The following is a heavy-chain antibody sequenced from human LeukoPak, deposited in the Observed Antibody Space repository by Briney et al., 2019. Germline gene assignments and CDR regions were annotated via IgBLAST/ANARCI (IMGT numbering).Heavy chain of an antibody. V-gene: IGHV4-59*11. D-gene: IGHD3-10*01. Sequence: SETLSLTCSVSGSSINSHYWSWIRQSPGKGLEWIGYVFNGGSTNYNPSLKSRVTMSLDTSRDQFSLRLSSVTAADTAIYYCASRPADSTWFGVFDYWSQGTLVTVSS. CDR1: GSSINSHY. CDR2: VFNGGST. CDR3: ASRPADSTWFGVFDY. J-gene: IGHJ4*02.